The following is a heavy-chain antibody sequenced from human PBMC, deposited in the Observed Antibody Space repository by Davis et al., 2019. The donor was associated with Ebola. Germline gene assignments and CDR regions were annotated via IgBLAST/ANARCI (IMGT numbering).Heavy chain of an antibody. CDR2: ISSSGSTI. V-gene: IGHV3-11*01. Sequence: GESLKISCAASGFTFSDYYMSWIRQAPGKGLEWVSYISSSGSTIYYADSVKGRFTISRDNAKNSLYLQMNSLRAEDTAVYYCARDDFLLVGILGYWGQETLVTVSS. CDR1: GFTFSDYY. CDR3: ARDDFLLVGILGY. J-gene: IGHJ4*02. D-gene: IGHD2/OR15-2a*01.